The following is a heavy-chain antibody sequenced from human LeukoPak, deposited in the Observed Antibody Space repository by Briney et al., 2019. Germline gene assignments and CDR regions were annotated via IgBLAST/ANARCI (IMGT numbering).Heavy chain of an antibody. J-gene: IGHJ4*02. CDR2: ISAYNGNT. V-gene: IGHV1-18*01. CDR3: ARYYDSSYYDHDY. Sequence: ASVTVSFKASGYTFINYGISWVRQAPGQGLEGMGWISAYNGNTNYAQKFQGRVTMTTDTSTSTAYMELRSLRSDDTAVYSCARYYDSSYYDHDYWGQGTLVTVSS. CDR1: GYTFINYG. D-gene: IGHD3-22*01.